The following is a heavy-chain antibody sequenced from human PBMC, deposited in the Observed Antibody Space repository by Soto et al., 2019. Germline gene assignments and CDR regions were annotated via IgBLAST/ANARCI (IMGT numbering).Heavy chain of an antibody. D-gene: IGHD6-19*01. CDR1: GFTFSVYS. CDR3: ARAVEGHFDY. J-gene: IGHJ4*02. CDR2: ITSDTKTI. Sequence: EVQLVESGGDLVQRGGSLRLSCVASGFTFSVYSMNWLRQAPWKGLEWVSYITSDTKTIKYADSVKGRFTISRDNAKNSVYLQMNSLRDEDTAVYYCARAVEGHFDYWGQGTVVTVSS. V-gene: IGHV3-48*02.